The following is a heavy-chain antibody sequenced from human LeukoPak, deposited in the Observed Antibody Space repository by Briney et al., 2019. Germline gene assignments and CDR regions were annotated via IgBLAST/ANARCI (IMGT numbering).Heavy chain of an antibody. V-gene: IGHV4-39*01. CDR3: ARVPDDFWSGYSSLFDY. CDR1: GGSISSSSYY. D-gene: IGHD3-3*01. CDR2: IYYSGST. J-gene: IGHJ4*02. Sequence: SETLSLTCTVSGGSISSSSYYWGWIRQPPGKGLEWIGSIYYSGSTYYNPSPKSRVTISVDTSKNQFSLKLSSVTAADTAVYYCARVPDDFWSGYSSLFDYWGQGTLVTVSS.